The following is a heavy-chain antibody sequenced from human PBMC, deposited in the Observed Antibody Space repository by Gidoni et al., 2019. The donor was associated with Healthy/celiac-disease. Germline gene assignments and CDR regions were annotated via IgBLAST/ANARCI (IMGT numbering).Heavy chain of an antibody. J-gene: IGHJ4*02. CDR2: IYYSGST. CDR1: GGSISSYY. D-gene: IGHD6-19*01. CDR3: ARVRPDSSGWYWRGFDY. Sequence: QVQLQESGPGLVRPSETLSLTCTVSGGSISSYYWSWIRQPRGKGLEWIGYIYYSGSTNYNPSLKSRVTISVDTSKTQFSLKLSSVTAADTAVYYCARVRPDSSGWYWRGFDYWGQGTLVTVSS. V-gene: IGHV4-59*01.